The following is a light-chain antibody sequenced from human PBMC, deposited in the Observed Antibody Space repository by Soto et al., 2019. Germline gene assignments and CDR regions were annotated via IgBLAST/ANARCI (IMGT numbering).Light chain of an antibody. V-gene: IGKV1-39*01. CDR3: QQTFSTSIT. J-gene: IGKJ5*01. CDR1: RDINNF. Sequence: DIRMTQSPSSLAPSVGHIVTITCRASRDINNFLNWYQQKSGEAPHLLVYDVSTLHTGVPSRFSGSGSETDFTLTIRGLQPEDSATYYCQQTFSTSITFGQGTRLEIK. CDR2: DVS.